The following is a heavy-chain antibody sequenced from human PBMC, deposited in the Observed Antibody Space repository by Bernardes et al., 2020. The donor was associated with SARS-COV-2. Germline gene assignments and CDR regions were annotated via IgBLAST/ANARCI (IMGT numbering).Heavy chain of an antibody. CDR3: AKDHMWLRSLYGMDV. Sequence: GGSLRLSCAASGFTFSSYGMHWVRQAPGKGLEWVAVISYDGSNKYYADSMKGRFTISRDNSKNTLYLQMNSLRAEDTAVYYCAKDHMWLRSLYGMDVWGQGTSVTVSS. CDR1: GFTFSSYG. D-gene: IGHD5-12*01. J-gene: IGHJ6*02. CDR2: ISYDGSNK. V-gene: IGHV3-30*18.